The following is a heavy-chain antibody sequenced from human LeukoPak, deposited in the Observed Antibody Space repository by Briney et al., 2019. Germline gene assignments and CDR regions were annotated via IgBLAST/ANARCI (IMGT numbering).Heavy chain of an antibody. CDR1: GYTFTSYY. V-gene: IGHV1-8*02. J-gene: IGHJ4*02. CDR3: ARDLPYSSSWESIDY. Sequence: ASVKVSCKASGYTFTSYYMHWVRQAPGQGLEWMGWMNPNSGNTGYAQKFQGRVTMTRNTSISTAYMELSSLRSEDTAVYYCARDLPYSSSWESIDYWGQGTLVTVSS. CDR2: MNPNSGNT. D-gene: IGHD6-13*01.